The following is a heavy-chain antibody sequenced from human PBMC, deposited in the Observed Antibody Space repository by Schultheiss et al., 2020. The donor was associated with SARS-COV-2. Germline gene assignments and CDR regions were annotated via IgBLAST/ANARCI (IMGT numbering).Heavy chain of an antibody. CDR3: ARGYREYYMDV. Sequence: GGSLRLSCAASGFTFSSYGMHWVRQAPGKGLEWVAVIWYDGSNKYYADSVKGRFTISRDNSKNTLYVQMNSLRAGDTAVYYCARGYREYYMDVWGKGTTVTVSS. J-gene: IGHJ6*03. V-gene: IGHV3-33*01. CDR1: GFTFSSYG. D-gene: IGHD1-26*01. CDR2: IWYDGSNK.